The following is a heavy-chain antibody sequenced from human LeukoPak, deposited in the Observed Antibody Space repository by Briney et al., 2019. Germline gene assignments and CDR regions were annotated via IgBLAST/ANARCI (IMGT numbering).Heavy chain of an antibody. D-gene: IGHD3-22*01. CDR2: ISAYNGNT. J-gene: IGHJ4*02. CDR3: ARHPGVEYYYDSSGFYY. CDR1: GYTFTSYG. Sequence: ASVKVSRKASGYTFTSYGIGWVRQAPGQGLEWMGWISAYNGNTNYAQKLQGRVTMTTDTSTSTAYMELRSLRSDDTAVYYCARHPGVEYYYDSSGFYYWGQGTLVTVSS. V-gene: IGHV1-18*01.